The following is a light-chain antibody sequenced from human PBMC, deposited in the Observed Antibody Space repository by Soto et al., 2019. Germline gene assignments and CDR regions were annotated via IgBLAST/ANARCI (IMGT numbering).Light chain of an antibody. J-gene: IGLJ1*01. CDR1: SSAVGGYNY. CDR3: SSYAGSNNPYV. V-gene: IGLV2-8*01. Sequence: QSALTQPPSASGSPGQSVTISCTGTSSAVGGYNYVSWYQQHPGKAPKLMIYEVSKRPSGVPDRFSGSKSGNTASLTVSGLQAEDEADYYCSSYAGSNNPYVFGTGTKLTVL. CDR2: EVS.